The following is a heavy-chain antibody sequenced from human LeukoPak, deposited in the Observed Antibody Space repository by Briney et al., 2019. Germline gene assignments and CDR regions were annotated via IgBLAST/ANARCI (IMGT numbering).Heavy chain of an antibody. CDR2: INHSGST. V-gene: IGHV4-34*01. CDR1: GGSFSGCY. CDR3: ARAGQQWSPHRGTILDY. D-gene: IGHD6-19*01. J-gene: IGHJ4*02. Sequence: SETLSLTCAVYGGSFSGCYWSWIRQPPGKGLEWIGEINHSGSTNYNPSLKSRVTISVDTSKNQFSLKLSSVTAADTAVYYCARAGQQWSPHRGTILDYWGQGTLVTVSS.